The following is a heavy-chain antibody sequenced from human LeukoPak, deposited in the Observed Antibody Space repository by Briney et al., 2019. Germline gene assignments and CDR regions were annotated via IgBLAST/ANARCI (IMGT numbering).Heavy chain of an antibody. CDR3: VPGDHIDY. CDR2: IRHDASDK. CDR1: GLTFSRYG. V-gene: IGHV3-30*02. Sequence: GSLRPSCAASGLTFSRYGVHWVRQAPGKGLDWVAFIRHDASDKNYADSVKGRFTISRDNSKNSLYLQMNSLRPEDTAVYYCVPGDHIDYWGQGTLVIVSS. J-gene: IGHJ4*02. D-gene: IGHD2-21*02.